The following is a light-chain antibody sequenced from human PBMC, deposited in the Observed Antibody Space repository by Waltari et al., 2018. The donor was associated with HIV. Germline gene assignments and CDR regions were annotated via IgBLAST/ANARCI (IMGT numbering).Light chain of an antibody. CDR1: QRVSSW. CDR2: KAS. CDR3: QQYNSYPYT. Sequence: DIQLTLSPSIMSAPVRTRVTLTCRASQRVSSWLAWYQQKPGKAPKLLIYKASSLESGVPSRFSGSGSGTEFTLTISSLQPDDFATYYCQQYNSYPYTFGQGTKLEIK. V-gene: IGKV1-5*03. J-gene: IGKJ2*01.